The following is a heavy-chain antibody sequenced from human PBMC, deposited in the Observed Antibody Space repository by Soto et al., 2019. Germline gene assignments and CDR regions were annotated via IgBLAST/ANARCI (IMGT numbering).Heavy chain of an antibody. CDR2: ISDSGSS. CDR1: GGSISSGRFY. CDR3: ARTTFYDVFTAYYSLFDY. Sequence: QVQLQESGPGLVKSSQTLTLTCTVSGGSISSGRFYWSWIRQHPGKGLEWIGHISDSGSSYYNPYLESRVTISVDTSKNQFSLKLSAVTAADTAVYFCARTTFYDVFTAYYSLFDYWGQGTMVTVSS. D-gene: IGHD3-9*01. J-gene: IGHJ4*02. V-gene: IGHV4-31*03.